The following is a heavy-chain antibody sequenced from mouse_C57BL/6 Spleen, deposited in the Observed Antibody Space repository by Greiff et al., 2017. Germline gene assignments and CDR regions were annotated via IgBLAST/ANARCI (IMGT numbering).Heavy chain of an antibody. CDR1: GYSFTGYY. D-gene: IGHD2-10*01. Sequence: EVMLVESGPELVKPGASVKISCKASGYSFTGYYMNWVKQSPEKSLEWIGEINPSTGGTTYNQKFKAKATLTVDKSSSTAYMQLKSLTSEDSAVYYCARKGSAYPFAYWGQGTLVTVSA. CDR2: INPSTGGT. J-gene: IGHJ3*01. V-gene: IGHV1-42*01. CDR3: ARKGSAYPFAY.